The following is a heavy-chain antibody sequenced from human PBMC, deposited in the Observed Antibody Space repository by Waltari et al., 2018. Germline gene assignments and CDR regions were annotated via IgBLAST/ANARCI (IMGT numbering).Heavy chain of an antibody. V-gene: IGHV1-58*02. Sequence: QMQLVQSGPEVKKPGTSVKVSCKASGFTFTSSAMQWVRQSRGQRLEWIGWIVVGSGNTNYAQKFHERVTITRDMSTSTAYMELSSLRSEDTAVYYCAAEGCSGGSCYSPYYYMDVWGKGTTVTVSS. J-gene: IGHJ6*03. CDR2: IVVGSGNT. CDR1: GFTFTSSA. D-gene: IGHD2-15*01. CDR3: AAEGCSGGSCYSPYYYMDV.